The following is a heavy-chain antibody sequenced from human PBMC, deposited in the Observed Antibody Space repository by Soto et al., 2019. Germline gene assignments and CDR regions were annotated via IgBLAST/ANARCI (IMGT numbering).Heavy chain of an antibody. J-gene: IGHJ6*02. CDR2: IYHSGST. Sequence: QVQLQESGPGLVKPSGTLSLTCAVSGGSISSSNWWSWVRQPPGKGLEWIGEIYHSGSTNYNQSLKSRVTISVDKSKNQFSLKLSSVTAADTAVYYCERDQLWFGDFNTWGMDVWGQGTTVTVSS. D-gene: IGHD3-10*01. V-gene: IGHV4-4*02. CDR3: ERDQLWFGDFNTWGMDV. CDR1: GGSISSSNW.